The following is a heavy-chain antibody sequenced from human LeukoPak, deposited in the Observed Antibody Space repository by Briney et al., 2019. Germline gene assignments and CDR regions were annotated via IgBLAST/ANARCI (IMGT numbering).Heavy chain of an antibody. Sequence: PSETLSLTCTVSGGSISSSSYYWGWIRQPPGKGLEWIGEINHSGSTNYNPSLKSRVTISVGTSKNQFSLKLSSVTAADTAVYYCAATGIAVAGHNWFDPWGQGTLVTVSS. CDR3: AATGIAVAGHNWFDP. J-gene: IGHJ5*02. CDR2: INHSGST. CDR1: GGSISSSSYY. D-gene: IGHD6-19*01. V-gene: IGHV4-39*07.